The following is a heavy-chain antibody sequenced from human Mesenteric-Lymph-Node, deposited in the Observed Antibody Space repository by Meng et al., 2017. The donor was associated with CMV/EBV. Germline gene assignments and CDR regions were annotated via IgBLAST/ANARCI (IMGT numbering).Heavy chain of an antibody. J-gene: IGHJ4*02. CDR2: MTGSGNII. CDR3: TRFSGTYYRD. D-gene: IGHD1-26*01. CDR1: GFTVSSNY. V-gene: IGHV3-11*04. Sequence: GGSLRLSCAASGFTVSSNYMSWVRQAPGKGLEWLAYMTGSGNIITYADSLRGRFTISRDNAMNSLFLQMNSLGVEDTAIYYCTRFSGTYYRDWGQGTLVTVSS.